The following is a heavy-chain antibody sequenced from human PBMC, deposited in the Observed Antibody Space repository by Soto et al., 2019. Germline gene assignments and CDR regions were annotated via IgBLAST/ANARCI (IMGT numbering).Heavy chain of an antibody. Sequence: GSLRLSCAASGFTFSSYAMHWVRQAPGKGLEWVAVISYDGSNKYYADSVKGRFTISRDNSKNTLYLQMNSLRAEDTAVYYCAKDLLSMVRGVRPYYLDYWGQGTLVTVSS. J-gene: IGHJ4*02. CDR3: AKDLLSMVRGVRPYYLDY. CDR1: GFTFSSYA. CDR2: ISYDGSNK. V-gene: IGHV3-30*04. D-gene: IGHD3-10*01.